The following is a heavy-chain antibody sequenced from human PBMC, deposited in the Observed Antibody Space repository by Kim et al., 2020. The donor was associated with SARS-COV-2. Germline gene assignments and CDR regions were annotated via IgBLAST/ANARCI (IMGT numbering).Heavy chain of an antibody. D-gene: IGHD3-10*01. CDR2: IYYSGST. J-gene: IGHJ4*02. CDR1: GGSVSSGSYY. Sequence: SETLSLTCTVSGGSVSSGSYYWSWIRQPPGKGLEWIGYIYYSGSTNYNPSLKSRVTISVDTSKNQFSLKLSSVTAADTAVYYCARDRAYGSGFNYFDYWGQGTLVTVSS. CDR3: ARDRAYGSGFNYFDY. V-gene: IGHV4-61*01.